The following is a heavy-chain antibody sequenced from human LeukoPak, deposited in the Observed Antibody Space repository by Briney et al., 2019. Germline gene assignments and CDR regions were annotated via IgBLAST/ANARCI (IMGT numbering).Heavy chain of an antibody. V-gene: IGHV3-30*02. Sequence: GGSLRLSCAASGFTFSDYGMYWVRQAPGKGLEWVAVIRHDGSNKYYADSVKGRFTISRDNFKNTLYLQMNSLGAVDTAMYYCAKASSASPSCLNLWGQGTLVTVSS. CDR3: AKASSASPSCLNL. J-gene: IGHJ5*02. D-gene: IGHD2-2*01. CDR2: IRHDGSNK. CDR1: GFTFSDYG.